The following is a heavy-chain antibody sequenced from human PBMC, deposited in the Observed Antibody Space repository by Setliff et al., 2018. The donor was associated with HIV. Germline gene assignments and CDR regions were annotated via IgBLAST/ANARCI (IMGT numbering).Heavy chain of an antibody. CDR1: SASISNYH. V-gene: IGHV4-4*09. CDR3: AIGDEYPGDFQS. Sequence: SETLSLTCAVSSASISNYHWSWIRQTPGKGLEWIGSIYTSGTTNYNPSLEGRITTAVDLSKNHFSLNLHSVTAADTAVYYCAIGDEYPGDFQSWGQGKVVTVAS. CDR2: IYTSGTT. D-gene: IGHD2-2*01. J-gene: IGHJ4*02.